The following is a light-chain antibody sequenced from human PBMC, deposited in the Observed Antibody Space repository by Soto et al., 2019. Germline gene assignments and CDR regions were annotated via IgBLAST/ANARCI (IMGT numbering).Light chain of an antibody. V-gene: IGKV3-11*01. Sequence: EIVLPQSPATLSLSPGERATLSCRASQSVSSYLAWYQQKPGQAPRLLIYEASNRATGIPARFSGSGSGTDFTLTISSLEPEDFAVYYCQQRSNWPPPITFGQGTRLEIK. CDR2: EAS. J-gene: IGKJ5*01. CDR1: QSVSSY. CDR3: QQRSNWPPPIT.